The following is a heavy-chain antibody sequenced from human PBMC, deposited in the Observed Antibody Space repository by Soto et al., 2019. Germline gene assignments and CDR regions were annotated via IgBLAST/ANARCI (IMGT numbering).Heavy chain of an antibody. J-gene: IGHJ6*02. Sequence: ASVKVSCQNLGYNFTSYGVPWVRQSPGQGLEWMAWISVHSGKTKFAESLRGRVTLTIDTSTSTAYMELRSLRSDDTAVYYCARDDFGVALFYYHGMDVWGQATTVTVSS. D-gene: IGHD3-3*01. CDR1: GYNFTSYG. CDR3: ARDDFGVALFYYHGMDV. CDR2: ISVHSGKT. V-gene: IGHV1-18*01.